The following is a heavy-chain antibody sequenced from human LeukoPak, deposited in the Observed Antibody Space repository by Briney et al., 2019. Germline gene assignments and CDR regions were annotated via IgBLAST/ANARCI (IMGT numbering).Heavy chain of an antibody. CDR1: GYIFTSYG. D-gene: IGHD3-10*01. CDR3: ARDYEFGDPDFDF. J-gene: IGHJ4*02. V-gene: IGHV1-18*01. CDR2: ISANNGDT. Sequence: ASVKVSCKASGYIFTSYGINWVRQAPGQGLEWMGWISANNGDTNYAQKFQGRVTVTTDTPTSTGYMELRSLRSDDTAVYYCARDYEFGDPDFDFWGQGTLVTVSS.